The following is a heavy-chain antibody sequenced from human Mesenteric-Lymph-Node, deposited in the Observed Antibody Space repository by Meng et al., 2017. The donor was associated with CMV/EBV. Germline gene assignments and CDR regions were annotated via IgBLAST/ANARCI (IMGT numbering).Heavy chain of an antibody. Sequence: SLKISCAVSGFSFDDYAMCWVRQAPGKGLEWVSGINWNSGNIDYVDSVKGRLTISRDNAKNSLYLQMYSLRAEDTAVYYCARGRYDYGDFYFDYWGQGALVTVSS. CDR2: INWNSGNI. CDR1: GFSFDDYA. J-gene: IGHJ4*02. V-gene: IGHV3-9*01. CDR3: ARGRYDYGDFYFDY. D-gene: IGHD4/OR15-4a*01.